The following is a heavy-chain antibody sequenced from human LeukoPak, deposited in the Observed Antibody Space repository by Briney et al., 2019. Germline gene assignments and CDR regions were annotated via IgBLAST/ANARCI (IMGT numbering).Heavy chain of an antibody. J-gene: IGHJ3*02. V-gene: IGHV4-4*08. CDR1: GGPISVYH. Sequence: SETLSLTCTVSGGPISVYHWSWIRQPPGKGLEWIGYLYDTGMTNYSPPLKSRVTISVDTSNNQISLKLTSVTAADTAIYFCAKEGMGSEATTADGAFDIWGQGTTVTVSS. CDR2: LYDTGMT. CDR3: AKEGMGSEATTADGAFDI. D-gene: IGHD1-26*01.